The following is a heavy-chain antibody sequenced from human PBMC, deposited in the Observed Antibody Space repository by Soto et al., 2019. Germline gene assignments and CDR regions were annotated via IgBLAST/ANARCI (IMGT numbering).Heavy chain of an antibody. CDR1: GGSISSSSYY. Sequence: QLQLQESGPGLVKPSETLSLTCTVSGGSISSSSYYWGWIRQPPGKGLEWIGSIYYSGSTYYNPSLKSRVTISVDSSKNQFSLKLSSVTAADTAVYYCARSNGDYFDYWGQGTLVTVSS. CDR2: IYYSGST. CDR3: ARSNGDYFDY. J-gene: IGHJ4*02. V-gene: IGHV4-39*01. D-gene: IGHD4-17*01.